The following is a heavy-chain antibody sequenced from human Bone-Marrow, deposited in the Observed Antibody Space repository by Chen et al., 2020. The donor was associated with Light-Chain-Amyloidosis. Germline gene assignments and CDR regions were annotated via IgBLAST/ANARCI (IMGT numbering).Heavy chain of an antibody. Sequence: QLQLQEAGPGLVKPSETLSLTCTISGGSITSSGYYWGWFRQPPGKGLEWVATVYYGGSTYYNPALKHRVLISVDTSRNQFSLKLASVTASDTAVYFCAINCTSEIRGGWFDPWCPGTLVPVSS. CDR1: GGSITSSGYY. J-gene: IGHJ5*02. CDR3: AINCTSEIRGGWFDP. CDR2: VYYGGST. D-gene: IGHD2-8*01. V-gene: IGHV4-39*01.